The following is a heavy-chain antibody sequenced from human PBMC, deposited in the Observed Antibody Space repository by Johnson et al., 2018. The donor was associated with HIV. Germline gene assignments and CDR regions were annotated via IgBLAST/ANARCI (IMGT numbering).Heavy chain of an antibody. V-gene: IGHV3-30*04. CDR1: GFTFSSYA. CDR3: ATGVGAKTLTDAFDI. J-gene: IGHJ3*02. D-gene: IGHD1-26*01. Sequence: QVQLVESGGGVVQPGRSLRLSCAASGFTFSSYAMHWVRQAPGKGLEWVAVIYRGGATYYAASVQGRFTISRDNSKNTLYLQMNSLRDEDTAVYYCATGVGAKTLTDAFDIWGQGTMVTVSS. CDR2: IYRGGAT.